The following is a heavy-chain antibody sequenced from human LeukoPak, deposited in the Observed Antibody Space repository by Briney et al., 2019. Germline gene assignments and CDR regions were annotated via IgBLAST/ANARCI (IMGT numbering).Heavy chain of an antibody. CDR3: ARDRVATITGGYNWFDP. Sequence: GGSLRLSCAASGFNFSSYAMHWVRQAPGKGLEWVAVISYDGSNKYYADSVKGRFTISRDNSKNTLYLQMNSLRAEDTAVYYCARDRVATITGGYNWFDPWGQGTLVTVSS. D-gene: IGHD5-24*01. CDR1: GFNFSSYA. CDR2: ISYDGSNK. J-gene: IGHJ5*02. V-gene: IGHV3-30-3*01.